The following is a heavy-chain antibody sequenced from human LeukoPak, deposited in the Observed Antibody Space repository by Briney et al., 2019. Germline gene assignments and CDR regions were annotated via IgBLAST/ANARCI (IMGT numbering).Heavy chain of an antibody. V-gene: IGHV1-18*01. CDR2: ISAYSNNT. CDR3: ARDVGSYSRNLYYFDY. D-gene: IGHD5-18*01. J-gene: IGHJ4*02. Sequence: ASVKVSCKASGYTFTSYGISRVRQAPGRGLEWMGWISAYSNNTNYAQKFQGRVTMTTDTSTSTAYMKLRSLTSDDTGVYYCARDVGSYSRNLYYFDYWGQGTLVTVSS. CDR1: GYTFTSYG.